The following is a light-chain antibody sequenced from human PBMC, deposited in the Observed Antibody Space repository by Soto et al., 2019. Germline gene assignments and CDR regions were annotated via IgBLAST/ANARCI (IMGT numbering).Light chain of an antibody. CDR1: QSISGY. Sequence: DIQMTQSPSSLSASVGDRVTITCRTSQSISGYLNWYRHKPRKAPTLLIYAASTLQSGVPSRFSGSGSGTDFTLTISNLQPEDFATYYCQQSYSTLPITFGQGTRLEIK. CDR3: QQSYSTLPIT. CDR2: AAS. J-gene: IGKJ5*01. V-gene: IGKV1-39*01.